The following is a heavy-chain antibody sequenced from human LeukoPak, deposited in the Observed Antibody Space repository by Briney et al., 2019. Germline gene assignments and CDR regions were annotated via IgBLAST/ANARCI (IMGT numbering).Heavy chain of an antibody. V-gene: IGHV4-30-4*01. CDR1: GGSISSGDYY. CDR3: ARGPNYVWGSYRYFDY. D-gene: IGHD3-16*02. J-gene: IGHJ4*02. Sequence: SETLSLTCTVSGGSISSGDYYWSWIRQSPGKGLEWIGHIYYSGSTSYNPSLKSRVTISVDTSKNQFSLKLSSVTAADTAVYYCARGPNYVWGSYRYFDYWGQGTLVTVSS. CDR2: IYYSGST.